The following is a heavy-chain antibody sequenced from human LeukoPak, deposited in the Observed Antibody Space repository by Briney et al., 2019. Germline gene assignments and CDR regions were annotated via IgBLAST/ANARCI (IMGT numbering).Heavy chain of an antibody. D-gene: IGHD4-17*01. CDR3: ARDRLGGDLTGESLY. V-gene: IGHV1-18*01. CDR2: ISAYNGNT. J-gene: IGHJ4*02. Sequence: AAVKVSCKASGYPFDNFGLTWVRQAPGQGLEWMGWISAYNGNTHYAQKFRGRLTMTTDTSTTTAYLELRSLKSDDTAAYYCARDRLGGDLTGESLYWGQGTLVTVPS. CDR1: GYPFDNFG.